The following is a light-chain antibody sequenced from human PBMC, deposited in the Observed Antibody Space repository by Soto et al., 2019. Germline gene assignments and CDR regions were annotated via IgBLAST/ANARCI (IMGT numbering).Light chain of an antibody. CDR2: EVS. CDR3: SSYAGSNNLV. CDR1: SSDVGGYKY. V-gene: IGLV2-8*01. Sequence: QSALTQPPSASGSPGQSVTISCTGTSSDVGGYKYVSWYQQHPGKAPKLMIYEVSKRPSGVPDRLSGSKSGNTASLTVSGLQAEDEADYYGSSYAGSNNLVFGGGTKVTVL. J-gene: IGLJ2*01.